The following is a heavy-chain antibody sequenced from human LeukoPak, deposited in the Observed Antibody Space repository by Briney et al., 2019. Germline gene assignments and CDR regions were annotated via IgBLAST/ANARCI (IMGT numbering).Heavy chain of an antibody. V-gene: IGHV3-23*01. CDR1: GFTFNTYA. CDR2: VSGSGGNT. CDR3: ARDRCGDICFYGLDV. D-gene: IGHD2-21*01. Sequence: PGGSLRRSCAASGFTFNTYAMSWVRQAPGKGLEWVSGVSGSGGNTYYTDSVKGRFTISRDNSKNTLYLEMNSLRAEDTAVYYCARDRCGDICFYGLDVWGQGTTVSVSS. J-gene: IGHJ6*02.